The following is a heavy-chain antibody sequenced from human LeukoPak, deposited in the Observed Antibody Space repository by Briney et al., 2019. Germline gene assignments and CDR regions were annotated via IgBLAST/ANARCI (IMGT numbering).Heavy chain of an antibody. V-gene: IGHV3-20*04. CDR1: EFTCDEFA. CDR3: AREEFDY. Sequence: GGSLRLSCVGSEFTCDEFAMSGVRRAAGKELDLVSGINWDGGSTGYADSVKGRFTISRDNAKNSLYLQMNSLRAEDTALDYCAREEFDYWGQGTLVAVSS. J-gene: IGHJ4*02. CDR2: INWDGGST.